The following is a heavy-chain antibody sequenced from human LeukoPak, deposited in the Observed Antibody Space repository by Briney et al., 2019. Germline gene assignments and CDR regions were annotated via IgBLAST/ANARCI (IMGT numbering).Heavy chain of an antibody. CDR2: ISGSGGST. J-gene: IGHJ4*02. CDR1: GFTFSSYA. Sequence: GGSLRLSCAASGFTFSSYAMSWVRQAPGKGLEWVSAISGSGGSTYYADSVKGRFTISRDNSKNTLYLQMNSLRAEDTAVYYCAKVPTYYYDSSGSGDWGQGTLVTAPS. CDR3: AKVPTYYYDSSGSGD. D-gene: IGHD3-22*01. V-gene: IGHV3-23*01.